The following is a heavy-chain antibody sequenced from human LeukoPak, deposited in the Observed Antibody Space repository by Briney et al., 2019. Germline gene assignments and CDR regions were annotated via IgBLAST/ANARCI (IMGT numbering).Heavy chain of an antibody. J-gene: IGHJ4*02. V-gene: IGHV3-30*18. D-gene: IGHD3-22*01. CDR2: ISYDGSNK. Sequence: GGSLRLSCAASGFTFSSYGMHWVRQAPGKGLEWVPVISYDGSNKYYADSVKGRFTISRDNSKNTLYLQMNSLRAEDTAVYYCAKDSYYDSSGYPNDYWGQGTLVTVSS. CDR3: AKDSYYDSSGYPNDY. CDR1: GFTFSSYG.